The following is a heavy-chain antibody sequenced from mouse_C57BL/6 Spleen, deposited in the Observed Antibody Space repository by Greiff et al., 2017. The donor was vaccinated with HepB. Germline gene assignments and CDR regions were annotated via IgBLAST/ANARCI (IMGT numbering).Heavy chain of an antibody. J-gene: IGHJ4*01. V-gene: IGHV1-26*01. CDR2: INPNNGGT. CDR3: ARWIYYYGRSYEAMDY. CDR1: GYTFTDYY. Sequence: VQLQQSGPELVKPGASVKISCKASGYTFTDYYMNWVKQSHGKSLEWIGDINPNNGGTSYNQKFKGKATLTVDKSSSTAYMELRSLTSEDSAVYYCARWIYYYGRSYEAMDYWGQGTSVTVSS. D-gene: IGHD1-1*01.